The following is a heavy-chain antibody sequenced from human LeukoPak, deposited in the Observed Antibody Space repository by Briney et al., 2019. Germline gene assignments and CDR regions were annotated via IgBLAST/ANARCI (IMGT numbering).Heavy chain of an antibody. CDR1: GGSISSGGYY. CDR2: IYYTGSI. Sequence: SQTLSLTCAVSGGSISSGGYYWSWIRQPPGKGLEWIGYIYYTGSINYNPSLKSRVTISIDTSKNQFSLILSSVTAADTAVYYCARHQWVPAFDIWGQGTMVTVSS. CDR3: ARHQWVPAFDI. D-gene: IGHD1-26*01. J-gene: IGHJ3*02. V-gene: IGHV4-61*08.